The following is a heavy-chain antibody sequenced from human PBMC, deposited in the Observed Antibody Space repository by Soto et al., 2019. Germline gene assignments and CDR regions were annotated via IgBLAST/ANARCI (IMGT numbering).Heavy chain of an antibody. V-gene: IGHV3-23*01. CDR3: AKARVLRFLEWLLPDY. D-gene: IGHD3-3*01. CDR2: ISGSGGST. Sequence: PGGSLRLSCAAYGCTFSSYAMSWVRHAPGKGLEWVSAISGSGGSTYYADSVKGRFTISRDNSKNTLYLQMNSLRAEDTAVYYCAKARVLRFLEWLLPDYWGQGTLVTVSS. J-gene: IGHJ4*02. CDR1: GCTFSSYA.